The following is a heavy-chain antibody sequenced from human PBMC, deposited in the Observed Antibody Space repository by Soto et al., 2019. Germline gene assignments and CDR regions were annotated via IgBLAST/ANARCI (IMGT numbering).Heavy chain of an antibody. CDR3: EVTTGY. CDR1: GYTFTDYD. J-gene: IGHJ4*02. V-gene: IGHV1-8*01. CDR2: MSPDSGNA. Sequence: QVQVVQSRTEVKKPGASVKVSCKTSGYTFTDYDINWVRQTTGQGLEWMGWMSPDSGNAGYAQQFQGRVTMTSNTSTSTAYLELRSLRSDDTAMYYCEVTTGYWGQGTMVTVSS. D-gene: IGHD2-21*02.